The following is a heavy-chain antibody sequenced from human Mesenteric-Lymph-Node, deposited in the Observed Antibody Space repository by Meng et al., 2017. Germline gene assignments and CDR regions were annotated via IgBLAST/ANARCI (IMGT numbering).Heavy chain of an antibody. CDR1: GYTFTSYA. CDR2: INTNTWNP. Sequence: QGQPVQSGSEVKKPGASLKVSCKASGYTFTSYAMNWVRQAPGQGLEWMGWINTNTWNPTYAQGFTGRFVFSLDTSVSTAYLQISSLKAEDTAVYYCATTLYYDFWSGNPCFDPWGQGTLVTVSS. CDR3: ATTLYYDFWSGNPCFDP. V-gene: IGHV7-4-1*02. J-gene: IGHJ5*02. D-gene: IGHD3-3*01.